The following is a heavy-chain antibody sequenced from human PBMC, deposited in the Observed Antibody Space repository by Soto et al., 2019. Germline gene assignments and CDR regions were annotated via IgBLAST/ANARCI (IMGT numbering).Heavy chain of an antibody. CDR1: GYTLTELS. V-gene: IGHV1-24*01. CDR3: ATKEGYGNWFDP. J-gene: IGHJ5*02. CDR2: FDPEDGET. D-gene: IGHD5-18*01. Sequence: ASVKVSCKVSGYTLTELSMHWVRQAPGKGLEWMGGFDPEDGETVYAQKFQGRVTMTEDTSTDTAYMELSSLRSEDTAVYYCATKEGYGNWFDPWGQGTLVTVSS.